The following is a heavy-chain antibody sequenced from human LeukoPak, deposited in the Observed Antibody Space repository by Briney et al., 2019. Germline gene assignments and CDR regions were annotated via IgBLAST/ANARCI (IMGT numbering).Heavy chain of an antibody. D-gene: IGHD3-10*01. CDR3: ARDSHPTLLWFGESHFYGMDV. CDR1: GFTFSSYA. CDR2: ISSSSSYI. V-gene: IGHV3-21*01. Sequence: GGSLRLSCAASGFTFSSYAMSWVRQAPGKGLEWVSSISSSSSYIYYADSVKGRFTISRDNAKNSLYLQMNSLRAEDTAVYYCARDSHPTLLWFGESHFYGMDVWGQGTTVTVSS. J-gene: IGHJ6*02.